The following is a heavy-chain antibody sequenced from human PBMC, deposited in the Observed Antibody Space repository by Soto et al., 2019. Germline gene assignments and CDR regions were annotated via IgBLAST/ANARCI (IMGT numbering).Heavy chain of an antibody. CDR3: ARMDRTAAAARWLY. CDR1: GYTFTNYG. V-gene: IGHV1-18*01. CDR2: INIYNGNT. Sequence: VQLVQSGSEVKKPGASVKVSCKTSGYTFTNYGVSWVRQAPGQGLEWMGWINIYNGNTNYAQRFQGRVTMTADTSTRTAYMDLRNLRFNDTAVYFCARMDRTAAAARWLYWGQGTLVTVSS. D-gene: IGHD6-13*01. J-gene: IGHJ1*01.